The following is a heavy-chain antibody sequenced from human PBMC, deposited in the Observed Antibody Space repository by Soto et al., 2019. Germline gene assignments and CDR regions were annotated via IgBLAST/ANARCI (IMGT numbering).Heavy chain of an antibody. CDR3: ARLLSVSYEDYYDMDV. J-gene: IGHJ6*03. Sequence: QVQLVETGGGLVKPGGSLRLSCAASGFAFKEYSMTWIRQAPGKGLEWVSLMSGSGITIHYAVSMKGRFTISRDNAKNSLCLQMDSLSADDPAVCCCARLLSVSYEDYYDMDVWGKGTTVIVSS. D-gene: IGHD3-16*01. CDR2: MSGSGITI. CDR1: GFAFKEYS. V-gene: IGHV3-11*01.